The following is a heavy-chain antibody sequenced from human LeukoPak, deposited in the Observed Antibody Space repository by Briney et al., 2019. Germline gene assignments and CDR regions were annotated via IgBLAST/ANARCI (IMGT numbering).Heavy chain of an antibody. CDR1: GYTFTSYG. V-gene: IGHV1-18*01. CDR3: AREAGSGSYYPFDY. D-gene: IGHD3-10*01. CDR2: VSAYNGNT. Sequence: EASVKVSCKASGYTFTSYGISWVRQAPGQGLEWMGWVSAYNGNTNYAQKFQGRVTMTTDTSTSTAYMELRSLRSDDTAVYYCAREAGSGSYYPFDYWGQGTLVTVSS. J-gene: IGHJ4*02.